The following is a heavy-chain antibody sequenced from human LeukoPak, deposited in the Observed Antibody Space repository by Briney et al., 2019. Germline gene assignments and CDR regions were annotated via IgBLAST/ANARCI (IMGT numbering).Heavy chain of an antibody. V-gene: IGHV3-21*04. Sequence: PGGSLRLSCAASGFTFSSYSMNWVRQAPGKGLEWVSSISSSSSYIYYADSVKGRFTISRDNSKNTLYLQMSSLRAEDTAIYYCAKVCRCSGDYVDDAFDIWGQGTMVTVSS. J-gene: IGHJ3*02. CDR3: AKVCRCSGDYVDDAFDI. D-gene: IGHD1-26*01. CDR1: GFTFSSYS. CDR2: ISSSSSYI.